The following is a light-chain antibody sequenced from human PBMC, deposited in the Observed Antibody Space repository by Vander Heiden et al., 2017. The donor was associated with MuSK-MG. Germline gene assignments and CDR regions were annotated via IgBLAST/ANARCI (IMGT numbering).Light chain of an antibody. CDR2: AAS. CDR1: QSISNY. V-gene: IGKV1-39*01. CDR3: QQSDSDLTIT. Sequence: DIQMTQSPSSLSASVGDRVTITCRASQSISNYLNWFQQKPGKAPKLLIYAASSWQSGVPSRFSGSGSGKDFTLTISSRQPEDFASYFCQQSDSDLTITFGGGTKVEIK. J-gene: IGKJ4*01.